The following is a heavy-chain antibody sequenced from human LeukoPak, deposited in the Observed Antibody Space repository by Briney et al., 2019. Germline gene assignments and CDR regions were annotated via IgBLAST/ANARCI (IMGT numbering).Heavy chain of an antibody. Sequence: ASVKVSCKASGYTFTSYDINWVPQATGQGLEWTGWMNPNSGNTGYAQKFQGRVTMTRNTSISTAYMELSSLRSEDTAVYYCANTYYYDSSGYPSPIWGQGTLVTVSS. CDR2: MNPNSGNT. V-gene: IGHV1-8*01. J-gene: IGHJ4*02. CDR1: GYTFTSYD. D-gene: IGHD3-22*01. CDR3: ANTYYYDSSGYPSPI.